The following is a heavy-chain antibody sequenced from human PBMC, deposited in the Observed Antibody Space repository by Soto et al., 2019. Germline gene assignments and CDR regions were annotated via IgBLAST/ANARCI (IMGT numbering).Heavy chain of an antibody. CDR1: GFTFSSYG. CDR3: AKDSLGWLLGGGIDY. Sequence: ESGGGVVQPGRSLRLSCAASGFTFSSYGMHWVRQAPGKGLEWVAVISYDGSKKYYADSVKGRFTISRDNSKNTLYLQMNSLRAEDTVVYYCAKDSLGWLLGGGIDYWGQGTLVTVSS. J-gene: IGHJ4*02. CDR2: ISYDGSKK. D-gene: IGHD3-3*01. V-gene: IGHV3-30*18.